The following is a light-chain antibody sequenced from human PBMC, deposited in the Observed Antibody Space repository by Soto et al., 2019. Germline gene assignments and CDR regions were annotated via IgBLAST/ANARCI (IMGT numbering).Light chain of an antibody. V-gene: IGKV3D-20*01. CDR3: QQYGSSRLT. J-gene: IGKJ4*01. Sequence: EILFTHSPATLSLSPGERATPSCGASQSVSSSYLAWYQQKPGLAPRLLIYDASSRATGIPDRFSGSGSGTDFTLTISRLEPEDFAVYYCQQYGSSRLTFGGGTKVDIK. CDR1: QSVSSSY. CDR2: DAS.